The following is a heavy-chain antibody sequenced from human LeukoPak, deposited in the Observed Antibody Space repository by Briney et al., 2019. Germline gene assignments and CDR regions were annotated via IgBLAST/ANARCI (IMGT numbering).Heavy chain of an antibody. Sequence: PGGSLRLSCAASGFTVSSNYMSWVRQAPGKGLEWVSVIYSGGSTYYADSVKGRFTISRDNSKNTLYLQMNSLRAEDTAVYYCASSSYSSGWREDDAFDIRGQGTMVAVSS. CDR1: GFTVSSNY. CDR3: ASSSYSSGWREDDAFDI. D-gene: IGHD6-19*01. J-gene: IGHJ3*02. CDR2: IYSGGST. V-gene: IGHV3-66*01.